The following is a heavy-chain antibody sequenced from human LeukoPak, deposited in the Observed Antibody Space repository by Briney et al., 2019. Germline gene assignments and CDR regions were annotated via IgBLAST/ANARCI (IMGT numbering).Heavy chain of an antibody. D-gene: IGHD6-6*01. J-gene: IGHJ4*02. V-gene: IGHV1-18*01. Sequence: ASVKVSCKASGYAFINYGISWVRQAPGQGLEWMGWRSIYNGNTDYKLQGRVTMTTDTLTSTAYMEVRSLRSVDTAVYYCARGGPFPSSSSSREYYLDYWGQGTLVTVSS. CDR3: ARGGPFPSSSSSREYYLDY. CDR1: GYAFINYG. CDR2: RSIYNGNT.